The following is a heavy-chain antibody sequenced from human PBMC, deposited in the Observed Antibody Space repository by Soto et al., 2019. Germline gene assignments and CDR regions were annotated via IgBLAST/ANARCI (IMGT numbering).Heavy chain of an antibody. CDR2: IIPIFGTA. CDR3: ARPLGYCSSTSCLGYFDL. V-gene: IGHV1-69*01. Sequence: QVQLVQSGAEVKKPGSSVKVSCKASGGTFSSYAISWVRQAPGQGLEWMGGIIPIFGTANHAQKFQGRVTITADESTSTAYMELSSLRSEETAVYYCARPLGYCSSTSCLGYFDLWGRGTLVTVSS. CDR1: GGTFSSYA. D-gene: IGHD2-2*01. J-gene: IGHJ2*01.